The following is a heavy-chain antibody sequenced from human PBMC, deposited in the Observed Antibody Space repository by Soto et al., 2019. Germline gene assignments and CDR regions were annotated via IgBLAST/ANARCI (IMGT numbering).Heavy chain of an antibody. J-gene: IGHJ4*02. D-gene: IGHD5-12*01. Sequence: GGSLRLSCAASGFTFSSYGMHWVRQAPGKGLEWVAVISYDGSNKYYADSVKGRFTISRDNSKNTLYLQMNSLRAEDTAVYYCAKDQGWWLRTPPIDYWGQGTLVTVSS. CDR2: ISYDGSNK. V-gene: IGHV3-30*18. CDR3: AKDQGWWLRTPPIDY. CDR1: GFTFSSYG.